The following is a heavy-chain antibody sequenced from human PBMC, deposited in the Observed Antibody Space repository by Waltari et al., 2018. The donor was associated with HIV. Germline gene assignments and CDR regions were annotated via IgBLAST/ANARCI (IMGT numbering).Heavy chain of an antibody. CDR3: ASASRDTAMGAFDI. V-gene: IGHV1-69*01. CDR1: GGTFSNSA. D-gene: IGHD5-18*01. Sequence: QVQPVQSGAEVKKPGYSVKVSCKASGGTFSNSALNWVRQAPGQGLAWMGWIIPILESPKYAQKVQGRVTITADESTSTVDMKLSSLRSEDTAVYYCASASRDTAMGAFDIWGQGTMVTVSS. CDR2: IIPILESP. J-gene: IGHJ3*02.